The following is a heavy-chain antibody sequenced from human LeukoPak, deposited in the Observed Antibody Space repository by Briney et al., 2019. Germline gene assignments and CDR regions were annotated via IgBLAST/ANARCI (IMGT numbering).Heavy chain of an antibody. Sequence: PGGSLRLSCAASGFTFSSYGMHWVRQAPGKGLEWVAFIRYDGSDEYYADSVKGRFTISRDNSKNTLYLQMNSLRAEDTAVYYCCSFGYSISWGQGTLVTVSS. J-gene: IGHJ5*02. CDR1: GFTFSSYG. CDR2: IRYDGSDE. V-gene: IGHV3-30*02. CDR3: CSFGYSIS. D-gene: IGHD6-13*01.